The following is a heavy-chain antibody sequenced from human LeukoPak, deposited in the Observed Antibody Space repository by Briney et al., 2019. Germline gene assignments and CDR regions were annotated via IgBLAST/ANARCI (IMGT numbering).Heavy chain of an antibody. D-gene: IGHD2-15*01. CDR2: IIPILGIA. Sequence: GASVKVSCKASGGTFSSYAISWVRQAPGQGLEWMGRIIPILGIANYAQKFQGRVTITADKSTSTAYMELSSLRSEDTAAYYCATPKYCSGGSCYGQTDYWGQGTLVTVSS. CDR1: GGTFSSYA. CDR3: ATPKYCSGGSCYGQTDY. J-gene: IGHJ4*02. V-gene: IGHV1-69*04.